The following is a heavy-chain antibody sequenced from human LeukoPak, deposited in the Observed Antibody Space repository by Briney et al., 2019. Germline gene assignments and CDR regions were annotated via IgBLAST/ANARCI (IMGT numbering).Heavy chain of an antibody. J-gene: IGHJ3*02. D-gene: IGHD6-13*01. CDR3: AKSVGAAAYAFDI. V-gene: IGHV3-30*02. CDR1: GFTFSSYG. CDR2: IRYDGSNK. Sequence: PGGSLRLSCGASGFTFSSYGMHWVRQAPGKGLEWVAFIRYDGSNKYYADSVKGRFTISRDNSKNTLYLQMNSLRAEDTAVYYCAKSVGAAAYAFDIWGQGTMVTVSS.